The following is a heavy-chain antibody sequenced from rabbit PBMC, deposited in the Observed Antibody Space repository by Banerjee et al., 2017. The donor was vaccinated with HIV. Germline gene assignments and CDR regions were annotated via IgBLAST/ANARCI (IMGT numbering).Heavy chain of an antibody. Sequence: QSLEESVGDMVKPGASLTLSCTASGFSFSSYVMCWVRQAPGKGLEWIACIAAGSSGSTYYAIWAKGRFAISRTSSTTVTLQMTSLTAADTATYFCARGYGTYVFTRLDLWGPGTLVTVS. J-gene: IGHJ3*01. D-gene: IGHD5-1*01. V-gene: IGHV1S40*01. CDR3: ARGYGTYVFTRLDL. CDR2: IAAGSSGST. CDR1: GFSFSSYV.